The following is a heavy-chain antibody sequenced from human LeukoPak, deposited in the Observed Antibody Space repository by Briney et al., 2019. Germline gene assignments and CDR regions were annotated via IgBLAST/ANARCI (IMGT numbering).Heavy chain of an antibody. CDR2: IYYSGST. Sequence: SETLSLTCTVSGGSISSSSYYWGWIRQPPGKGLEWIGSIYYSGSTYYNPSLKSRGTISVDTSKNQFSLKLSSVTAADTAVYYCSRLSSGCFYYLGQGNPVTVSS. V-gene: IGHV4-39*01. CDR3: SRLSSGCFYY. CDR1: GGSISSSSYY. D-gene: IGHD6-19*01. J-gene: IGHJ4*03.